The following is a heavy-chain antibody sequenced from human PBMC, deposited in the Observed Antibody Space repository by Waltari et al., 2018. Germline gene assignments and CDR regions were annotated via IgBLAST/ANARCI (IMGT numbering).Heavy chain of an antibody. V-gene: IGHV3-30*18. CDR1: GFTFSSYG. CDR2: ISYDGSNK. D-gene: IGHD4-17*01. CDR3: AKDGGFDP. J-gene: IGHJ5*02. Sequence: QVQLVESGGGVVQPGRSLRLPCAASGFTFSSYGMHWVRQAPGKWCEWLSVISYDGSNKEYADSVKGRFTISRDNSKNTLYLQMNSLRAEDTAVYYCAKDGGFDPWGQGTLVTVSS.